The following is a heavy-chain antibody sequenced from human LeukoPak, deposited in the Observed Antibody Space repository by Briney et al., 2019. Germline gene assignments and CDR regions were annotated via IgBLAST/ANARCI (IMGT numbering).Heavy chain of an antibody. CDR3: ANGVVPAASFDY. D-gene: IGHD2-2*01. CDR1: GFTFRSYA. Sequence: PGGPLRLSCAASGFTFRSYAMSWVRQAPGKGREGGSAISGRGGSTYYADSVKGRFTISRDNSKNTLYLQLNSLRAEDTAVYYCANGVVPAASFDYWGQGTLVTVSS. V-gene: IGHV3-23*01. CDR2: ISGRGGST. J-gene: IGHJ4*02.